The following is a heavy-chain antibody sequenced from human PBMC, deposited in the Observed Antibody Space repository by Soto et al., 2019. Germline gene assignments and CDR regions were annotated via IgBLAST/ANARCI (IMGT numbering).Heavy chain of an antibody. CDR2: VYWDDDG. Sequence: QITLKEYGPTLVKPTQTLTLTCSFSGFSLSSRELALGWIRQPPGKALEWLALVYWDDDGRYSPSLSKSLTITKDTSKNHFVLMMTNMDPVDTGTDYCARFNTSVRSPIEAFEVWGQGTTVTVSS. CDR3: ARFNTSVRSPIEAFEV. V-gene: IGHV2-5*02. D-gene: IGHD3-10*01. CDR1: GFSLSSRELA. J-gene: IGHJ3*01.